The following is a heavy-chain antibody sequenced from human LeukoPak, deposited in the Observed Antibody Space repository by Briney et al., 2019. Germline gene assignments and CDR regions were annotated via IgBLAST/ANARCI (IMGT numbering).Heavy chain of an antibody. J-gene: IGHJ4*02. D-gene: IGHD2-2*01. V-gene: IGHV1-2*02. CDR2: INPNSGGT. Sequence: ASVKVPCKASGYTFTGYYMHWVRQAPGQGLEWMGWINPNSGGTNYAQKFQGRVTMTRDTSISTAYMELSRLRSDDTAVYYCAREGCSSTSCYAYFDYWGQGTLVTVSS. CDR3: AREGCSSTSCYAYFDY. CDR1: GYTFTGYY.